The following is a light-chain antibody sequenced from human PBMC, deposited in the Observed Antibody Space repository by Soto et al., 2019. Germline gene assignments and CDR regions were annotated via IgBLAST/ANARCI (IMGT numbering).Light chain of an antibody. Sequence: SYELTQPPSVSVSPGQTARITCSGDALPKQYAYWYQQKPGQAPVLVIYKDSERPSGIPEGFSGSSSGTTVTLTISGVQAEDEAEYYCQSADSSGTYRVFGGGTKLTVL. CDR1: ALPKQY. J-gene: IGLJ3*02. CDR3: QSADSSGTYRV. CDR2: KDS. V-gene: IGLV3-25*03.